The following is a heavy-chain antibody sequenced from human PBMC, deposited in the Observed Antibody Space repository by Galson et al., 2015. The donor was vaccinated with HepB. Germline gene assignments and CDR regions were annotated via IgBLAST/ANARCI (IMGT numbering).Heavy chain of an antibody. CDR3: ARDGHLAPDYFDY. D-gene: IGHD3/OR15-3a*01. J-gene: IGHJ4*02. Sequence: CAISGDSVSSNGAAWNWIRQSPSRGLEWLGRTYYRSKWYDNYAVPVERRITISPDTSKNQFSLHLNSVTPEDTAVYYCARDGHLAPDYFDYWGQGTLVTVAS. V-gene: IGHV6-1*01. CDR1: GDSVSSNGAA. CDR2: TYYRSKWYD.